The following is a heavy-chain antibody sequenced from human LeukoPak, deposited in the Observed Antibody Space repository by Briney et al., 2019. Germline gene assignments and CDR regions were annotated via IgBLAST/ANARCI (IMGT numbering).Heavy chain of an antibody. J-gene: IGHJ4*02. D-gene: IGHD3-10*01. CDR2: IYHSGST. CDR1: GGSISSGGYS. Sequence: TLSLTCAVSGGSISSGGYSWSWIRQPPGKGLEWIGYIYHSGSTYYNPSLKSRVTISVDRSKNQFSLKLSSVTAADTAVYYCARNYGSGSYYFDYWGQGTLVTVSS. V-gene: IGHV4-30-2*01. CDR3: ARNYGSGSYYFDY.